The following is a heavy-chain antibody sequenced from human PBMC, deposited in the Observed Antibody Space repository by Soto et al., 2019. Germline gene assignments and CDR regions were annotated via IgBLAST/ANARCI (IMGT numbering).Heavy chain of an antibody. J-gene: IGHJ6*02. V-gene: IGHV1-3*04. CDR3: ARRGDGMDV. CDR2: INTGHGNT. Sequence: QVQLVQSGAEEKKPGASVKVSCKASGYTFTSYAMHWVRQAPGQRLEWMGWINTGHGNTKYSQKFQGRVTMTRDTPASTAYMELSSRRAEDTAVYYCARRGDGMDVWGQGTTVTVSS. D-gene: IGHD3-10*01. CDR1: GYTFTSYA.